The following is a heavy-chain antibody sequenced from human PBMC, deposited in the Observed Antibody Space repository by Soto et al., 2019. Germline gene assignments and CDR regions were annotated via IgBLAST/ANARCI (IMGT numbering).Heavy chain of an antibody. CDR3: ATTLTGTRAFGYYYYGMDV. Sequence: QVQLVQSGAEVKKPGSSVKVSCKASGGTFSSYAISWVRQAPGQGLEWMGGIIPIFGTANYAQKFQGRVTIIADESTSTAYMELSSLRSEDTAVYYCATTLTGTRAFGYYYYGMDVWGQGTTVTVSS. CDR2: IIPIFGTA. D-gene: IGHD1-20*01. CDR1: GGTFSSYA. V-gene: IGHV1-69*12. J-gene: IGHJ6*02.